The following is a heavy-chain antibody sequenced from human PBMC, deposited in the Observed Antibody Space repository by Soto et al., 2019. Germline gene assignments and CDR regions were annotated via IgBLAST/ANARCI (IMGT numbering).Heavy chain of an antibody. Sequence: QVQLVQSGAEVKKPGSSVKVSCKASGGTFSSYAIGWVRQAPGQGLEWMGGIIPIFGTANYAQKFQGRVTITAVESTSTAYMELSSLRSEDTAVYYCARNTAMAYYFDYWGQGTLVTVSS. D-gene: IGHD5-18*01. J-gene: IGHJ4*02. CDR2: IIPIFGTA. V-gene: IGHV1-69*01. CDR1: GGTFSSYA. CDR3: ARNTAMAYYFDY.